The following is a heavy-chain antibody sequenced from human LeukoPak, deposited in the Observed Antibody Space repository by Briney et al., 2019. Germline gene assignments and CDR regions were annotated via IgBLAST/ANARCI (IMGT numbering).Heavy chain of an antibody. V-gene: IGHV4-59*12. D-gene: IGHD5-18*01. J-gene: IGHJ5*02. CDR2: VYYNGST. CDR3: AKGAGGFSYYNWFDP. CDR1: GGSISSYY. Sequence: SETLSLTCTVSGGSISSYYWSWIRQPPGKGLEWIGYVYYNGSTNYNPSLKSRVTISVDTSKNQFSLKLASVTAADTAIYYCAKGAGGFSYYNWFDPWGQGTLVTVSS.